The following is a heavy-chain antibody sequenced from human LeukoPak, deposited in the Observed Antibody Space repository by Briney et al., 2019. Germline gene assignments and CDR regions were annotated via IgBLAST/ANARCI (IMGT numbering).Heavy chain of an antibody. CDR3: ARVVVAVFGVMVHSNYFDS. Sequence: ASVKVSCKTSGYSFTNFGITWVRQAPGKGLEWMGWITGDSETTEYAQRFQGRISMTADTFTSTAYMELGSLTSDDTAVYYCARVVVAVFGVMVHSNYFDSWGQGTLITVSS. V-gene: IGHV1-18*01. CDR2: ITGDSETT. CDR1: GYSFTNFG. D-gene: IGHD3-3*01. J-gene: IGHJ4*02.